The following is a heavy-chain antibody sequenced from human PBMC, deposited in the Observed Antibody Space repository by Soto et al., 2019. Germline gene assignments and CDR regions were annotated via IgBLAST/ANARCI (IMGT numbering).Heavy chain of an antibody. CDR3: ARAHCGGDCYSGVDY. J-gene: IGHJ4*02. V-gene: IGHV1-2*04. D-gene: IGHD2-21*02. Sequence: QVQLVQSGAEVKKPGASVKVSCKASGYTFTGYYMHWVRQAPAQGLEWMGWINPNSGGTNYAQKFQGWVTMTRDTSISTAYMELSRLRSDDTAVYYCARAHCGGDCYSGVDYWGQGTLVTVSS. CDR1: GYTFTGYY. CDR2: INPNSGGT.